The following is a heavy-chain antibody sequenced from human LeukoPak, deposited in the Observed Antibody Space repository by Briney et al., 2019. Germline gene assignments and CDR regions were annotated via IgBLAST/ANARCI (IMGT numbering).Heavy chain of an antibody. CDR2: ISGSGSST. Sequence: PGGSLRLSCEASGFTFSSYAMSWVRQAPGKGLEWVSGISGSGSSTYYADSVKGRFTISRDNSKNTLYLQMNSLRAEDTALYYWAKGLFITPSGSLGYFDYGGQGNRVTVSS. CDR3: AKGLFITPSGSLGYFDY. CDR1: GFTFSSYA. D-gene: IGHD6-19*01. V-gene: IGHV3-23*01. J-gene: IGHJ4*02.